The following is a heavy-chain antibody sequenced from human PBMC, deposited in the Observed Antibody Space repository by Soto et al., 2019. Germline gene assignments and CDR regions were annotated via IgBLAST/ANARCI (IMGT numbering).Heavy chain of an antibody. D-gene: IGHD3-22*01. Sequence: EVQLVESGGGLVQPGGSLKLSCAASGFTFSGSDMHWVRQASGKGLEWVGHIRSKVNDYATAYAASVKGRFTISRDDLKNATYLQMNSLKTDDTAVYYCTKSYDTSGPYWGQGTLVTVSS. V-gene: IGHV3-73*01. J-gene: IGHJ4*02. CDR1: GFTFSGSD. CDR2: IRSKVNDYAT. CDR3: TKSYDTSGPY.